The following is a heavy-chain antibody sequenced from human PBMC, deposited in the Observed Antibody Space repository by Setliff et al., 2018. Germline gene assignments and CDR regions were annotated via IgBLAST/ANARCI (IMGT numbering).Heavy chain of an antibody. CDR3: ARQAIFGSDAFDI. CDR1: GYSFTRYW. CDR2: IYAGDSDT. V-gene: IGHV5-51*01. J-gene: IGHJ3*02. D-gene: IGHD3-3*01. Sequence: GESLKISCKGSGYSFTRYWIGWVRQMPGKGLEWMGIIYAGDSDTRYSPSFQGQVTISADKSISTAYLQWSSLKASDTAMYYCARQAIFGSDAFDIWGQGTMVTVSS.